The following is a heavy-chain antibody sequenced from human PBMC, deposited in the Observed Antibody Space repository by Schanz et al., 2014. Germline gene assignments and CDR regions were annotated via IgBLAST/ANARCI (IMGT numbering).Heavy chain of an antibody. V-gene: IGHV3-33*01. D-gene: IGHD2-21*01. Sequence: QVQLVESGGGVVQPGRSLRLSCAASGFNFRSYGMHWVRQAPGKGLEWVAVISYDGSFKDYADSVRGLITMSRDNSKNTMYLRMSNLGADDSAVSSSARDLRVVVAVDIWGQGTTVTVSS. CDR3: ARDLRVVVAVDI. CDR2: ISYDGSFK. CDR1: GFNFRSYG. J-gene: IGHJ3*02.